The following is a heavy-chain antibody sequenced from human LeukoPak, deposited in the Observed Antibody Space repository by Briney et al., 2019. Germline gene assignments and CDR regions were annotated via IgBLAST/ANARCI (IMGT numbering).Heavy chain of an antibody. J-gene: IGHJ6*03. D-gene: IGHD3-10*01. CDR3: ASGLRSYYGSGYMDV. CDR1: GGSISNSNSY. CDR2: IYYSGST. Sequence: SETLSLTCTVSGGSISNSNSYWGWIRQPPGKGLEWIGSIYYSGSTYYSPSLKSRVTISVDTSKNQFSLKLSSVTAADTAVYYCASGLRSYYGSGYMDVWGKGTTVTISS. V-gene: IGHV4-39*07.